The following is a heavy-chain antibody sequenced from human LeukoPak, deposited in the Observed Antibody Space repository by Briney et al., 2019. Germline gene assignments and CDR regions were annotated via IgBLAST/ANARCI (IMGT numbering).Heavy chain of an antibody. Sequence: SETLSLTCTVSGGSISSGGYYWSWIRQPPGKGLEWIGYIYHSGSTYYNPSLKSRVTTSVDRSKNQFSLKLSSVTAADTAVYYCARVYSSGSRAFQHWGQGTLVTVSS. D-gene: IGHD6-19*01. J-gene: IGHJ1*01. CDR2: IYHSGST. CDR3: ARVYSSGSRAFQH. CDR1: GGSISSGGYY. V-gene: IGHV4-30-2*01.